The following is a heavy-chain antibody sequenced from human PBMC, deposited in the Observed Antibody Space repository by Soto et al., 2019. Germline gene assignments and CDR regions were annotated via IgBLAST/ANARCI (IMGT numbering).Heavy chain of an antibody. V-gene: IGHV4-34*01. CDR2: INHSGST. D-gene: IGHD2-15*01. J-gene: IGHJ5*02. CDR3: ARDIGECSAGSCTSCYDP. CDR1: GGSFSGYY. Sequence: SETLSLTCAVYGGSFSGYYWSWIRQPPGKGLEWIGEINHSGSTNYNPSLKSRVTISVDTSKNQFSLKLSSVTAADTAVYYCARDIGECSAGSCTSCYDPWGQGTLVTVSS.